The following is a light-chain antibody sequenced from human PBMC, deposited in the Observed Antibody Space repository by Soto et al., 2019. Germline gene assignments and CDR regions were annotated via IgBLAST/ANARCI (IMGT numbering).Light chain of an antibody. Sequence: EIVLTQSPAALSLSTGERATLSCTASQSVSNYLSWYQQRPGRAPRLLIYDASHRATGIPARFSGSGSGTDFTLTINSLEPEDFAVYYCQQRGDRPRTFGQGTKLAIK. CDR2: DAS. CDR3: QQRGDRPRT. CDR1: QSVSNY. V-gene: IGKV3-11*01. J-gene: IGKJ2*01.